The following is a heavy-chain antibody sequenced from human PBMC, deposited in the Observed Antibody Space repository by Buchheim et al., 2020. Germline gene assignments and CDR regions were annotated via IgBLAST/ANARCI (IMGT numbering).Heavy chain of an antibody. CDR1: GFAFSTYS. Sequence: EVQLVESGGGLVQPGGSLRLSCAASGFAFSTYSMNWVRQAPGKGLEWVSYISYSSSSIYYADSVKGRFTISRDSAKNSLELQMNSLRDEDTAVYYCARGRIITPDFGMDVWGQGTT. D-gene: IGHD3-16*01. CDR2: ISYSSSSI. CDR3: ARGRIITPDFGMDV. J-gene: IGHJ6*02. V-gene: IGHV3-48*02.